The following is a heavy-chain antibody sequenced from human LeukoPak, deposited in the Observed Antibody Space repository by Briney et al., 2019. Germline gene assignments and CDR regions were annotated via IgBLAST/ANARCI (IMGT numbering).Heavy chain of an antibody. CDR1: GFTFSDHY. CDR2: SRNKDNSYTT. Sequence: GGSLRLSCAASGFTFSDHYMDWVRQAPGKGLEWVGRSRNKDNSYTTEYAASVKGRFTISRDDSKNSVYLQMNSLKTEDTAVYYCGRGGSRPFDYWGQGTVVTVSS. D-gene: IGHD3-16*01. J-gene: IGHJ4*02. V-gene: IGHV3-72*01. CDR3: GRGGSRPFDY.